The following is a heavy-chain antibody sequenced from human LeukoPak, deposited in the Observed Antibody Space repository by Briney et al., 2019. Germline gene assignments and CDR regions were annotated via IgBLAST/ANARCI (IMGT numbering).Heavy chain of an antibody. CDR3: ARVPSNGDFDDAFDI. Sequence: PSVKVSCKASGYTFTGYYMHWVRQAPGQGLEWMGWINPNSGGTNYAQKLQGRVTMPRDTSISTAYMELSRLRSDDTAVYYCARVPSNGDFDDAFDIWGQGTMVTVSS. CDR1: GYTFTGYY. CDR2: INPNSGGT. J-gene: IGHJ3*02. D-gene: IGHD3-3*01. V-gene: IGHV1-2*02.